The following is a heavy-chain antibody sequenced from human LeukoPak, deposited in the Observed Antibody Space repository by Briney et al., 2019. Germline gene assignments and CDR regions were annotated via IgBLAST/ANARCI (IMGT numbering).Heavy chain of an antibody. CDR3: ARELSSGWYSADY. Sequence: GGSLRLSCAASGFIFSTYSMSWVRQAPGKGLEWVSGISGSATNTYYADSVKGRFTISRDNSKNTLYLQMNSLRAEDTAVYYCARELSSGWYSADYWGQGTLVTVSS. CDR1: GFIFSTYS. CDR2: ISGSATNT. D-gene: IGHD6-19*01. V-gene: IGHV3-23*01. J-gene: IGHJ4*02.